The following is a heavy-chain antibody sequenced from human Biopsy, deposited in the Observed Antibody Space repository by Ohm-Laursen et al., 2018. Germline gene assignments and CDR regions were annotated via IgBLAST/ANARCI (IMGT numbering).Heavy chain of an antibody. J-gene: IGHJ4*02. V-gene: IGHV3-21*04. CDR2: IGASSSYI. CDR1: GVTLSGYS. D-gene: IGHD6-19*01. Sequence: SLRLSCAASGVTLSGYSMNWVRQAPGKGLEWVSSIGASSSYIYYADSMKGQFTVSKENGKNSLYLHMNSLRAEDTAIYYCARSGWNFEFDSWGKGTLVAVSS. CDR3: ARSGWNFEFDS.